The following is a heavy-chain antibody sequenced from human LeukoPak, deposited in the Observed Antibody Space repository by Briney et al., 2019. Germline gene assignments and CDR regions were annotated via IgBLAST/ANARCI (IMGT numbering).Heavy chain of an antibody. Sequence: PGGSLRLSCAASGFTFSTYPMSWGRQAPGKGLEWVSGISGGGDTTYYADSVKGRFTISRDNSKNTLNLQMNSLRAEDTAVYYCARAWVQYYFDYWGQGTLVTVSS. CDR1: GFTFSTYP. V-gene: IGHV3-23*01. D-gene: IGHD3-10*01. CDR3: ARAWVQYYFDY. J-gene: IGHJ4*02. CDR2: ISGGGDTT.